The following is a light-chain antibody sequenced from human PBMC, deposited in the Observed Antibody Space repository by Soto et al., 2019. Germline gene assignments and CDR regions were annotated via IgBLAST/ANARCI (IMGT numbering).Light chain of an antibody. Sequence: QSALTQPASVSGSPGQSITISCTGTRSDVGGYNYVSWYQQHPGKAPKLMIYEVSNRPSGVSNRFSGSKSGNTASLTISGLQAEDEADYYCSSYTSTRSHVFGTGTKLTVL. CDR2: EVS. J-gene: IGLJ1*01. V-gene: IGLV2-14*01. CDR1: RSDVGGYNY. CDR3: SSYTSTRSHV.